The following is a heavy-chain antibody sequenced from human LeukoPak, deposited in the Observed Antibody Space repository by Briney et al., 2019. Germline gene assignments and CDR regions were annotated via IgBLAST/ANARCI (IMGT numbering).Heavy chain of an antibody. D-gene: IGHD6-19*01. V-gene: IGHV3-64*01. J-gene: IGHJ3*02. CDR3: ARDRRYSGGSKGAFDI. Sequence: PGGSLRLSCAASGFTFSSYAMHWVRQAPGKGLEYVSAISSNGGSTYYANSVKGRFTISRDNSKNTLYLQMGSLRAEDMAVYYCARDRRYSGGSKGAFDIWGQGTMVTVSS. CDR1: GFTFSSYA. CDR2: ISSNGGST.